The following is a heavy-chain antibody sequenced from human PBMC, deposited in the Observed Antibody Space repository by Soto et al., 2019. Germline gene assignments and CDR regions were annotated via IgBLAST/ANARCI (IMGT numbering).Heavy chain of an antibody. D-gene: IGHD3-22*01. Sequence: QVQLVQSGAEVKKPGASVKVFCKASGYIFTSYCIHWVRQAPGQGLEWMGIINPSGGSTTYAQKFQCRVTMTRDTSTSTVYMGLSSLRSEDTAVYYCARDLTPEYYYASSGYPGGDMDVWGQGTTVTVSS. CDR2: INPSGGST. CDR1: GYIFTSYC. J-gene: IGHJ6*02. CDR3: ARDLTPEYYYASSGYPGGDMDV. V-gene: IGHV1-46*01.